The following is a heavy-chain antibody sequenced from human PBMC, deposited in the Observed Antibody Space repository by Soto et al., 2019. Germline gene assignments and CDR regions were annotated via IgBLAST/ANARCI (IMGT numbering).Heavy chain of an antibody. D-gene: IGHD5-18*01. CDR2: ITRDGSST. CDR1: GFSLSDYW. CDR3: ARGANGYYYFDY. Sequence: EVQLVESGGGLVQPGGSLRLSCAASGFSLSDYWMHWVRHAPGEGLVWLSRITRDGSSTNYADSVKGRFTISRDNAKNTLYLQVNSLRGEDTAVYYCARGANGYYYFDYWGQGTLVTVSS. J-gene: IGHJ4*02. V-gene: IGHV3-74*01.